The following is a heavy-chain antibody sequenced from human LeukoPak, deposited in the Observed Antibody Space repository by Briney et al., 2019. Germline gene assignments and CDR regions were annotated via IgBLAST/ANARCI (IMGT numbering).Heavy chain of an antibody. D-gene: IGHD5-24*01. J-gene: IGHJ4*02. CDR1: GFAFNSQT. CDR2: IKQDGSKK. V-gene: IGHV3-7*04. CDR3: TRVGYIDEGIDY. Sequence: GGSLRLSCAASGFAFNSQTMSWVRQAPGKGLEWVANIKQDGSKKSYVDSVKGRFTISRDNAKNSLYLQMNSLRAEDTAIYYCTRVGYIDEGIDYWGQGTLVTVSS.